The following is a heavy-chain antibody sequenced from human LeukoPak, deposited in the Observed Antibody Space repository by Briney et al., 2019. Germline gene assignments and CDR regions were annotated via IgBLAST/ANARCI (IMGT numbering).Heavy chain of an antibody. D-gene: IGHD6-19*01. CDR1: GFTFSKTW. CDR3: ARILDSAWGELGY. V-gene: IGHV3-21*01. CDR2: ISSSSSYI. Sequence: GGSLRLSCAASGFTFSKTWMSWVRQAPGKGLEWVSSISSSSSYIYYADSVKGRFTISRDNAKNSLYLQMNSLRAEDTAVYYCARILDSAWGELGYWGQGTLVTVSS. J-gene: IGHJ4*02.